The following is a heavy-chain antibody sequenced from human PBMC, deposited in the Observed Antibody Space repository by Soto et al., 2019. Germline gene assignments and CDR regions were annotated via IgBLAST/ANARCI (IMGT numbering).Heavy chain of an antibody. CDR1: GFTFSSYA. CDR3: ARGRYSSFYYFDC. J-gene: IGHJ4*02. D-gene: IGHD6-19*01. CDR2: ISGSGGST. Sequence: GGSLRLSCAASGFTFSSYAMSWVRQAPGKGLEWVSAISGSGGSTYYADSVKGRFTISRDNSTSTVYMELSSLRSEDTAVYYCARGRYSSFYYFDCWGQGTLVTVSS. V-gene: IGHV3-23*01.